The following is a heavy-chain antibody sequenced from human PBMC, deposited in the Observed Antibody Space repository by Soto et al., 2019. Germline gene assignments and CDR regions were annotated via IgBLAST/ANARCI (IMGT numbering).Heavy chain of an antibody. V-gene: IGHV1-18*04. CDR2: ISAYNGNT. CDR3: ARDTAVDGTILSSTLDY. CDR1: GYTFTSYG. Sequence: ASVKVSCKASGYTFTSYGISWVRQAPGQGLEWMGWISAYNGNTNYAQKLQGRVTMTTDTSTSTAYMELRSLRSDDTAVYYCARDTAVDGTILSSTLDYWGQGTPVTVSS. D-gene: IGHD6-19*01. J-gene: IGHJ4*02.